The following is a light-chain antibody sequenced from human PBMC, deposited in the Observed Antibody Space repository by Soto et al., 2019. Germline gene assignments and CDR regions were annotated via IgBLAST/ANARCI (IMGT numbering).Light chain of an antibody. V-gene: IGKV3-20*01. Sequence: EIVLTQSPGTLSLSPGERATLSFRASQSVSNNYLAWYQQKPGQAPRLLIYGTSSRATGIPDRFSGSGSGTDFTLTISRLEPEDFAMFYCQQYGSSITFGQGTRLEIK. CDR3: QQYGSSIT. J-gene: IGKJ5*01. CDR2: GTS. CDR1: QSVSNNY.